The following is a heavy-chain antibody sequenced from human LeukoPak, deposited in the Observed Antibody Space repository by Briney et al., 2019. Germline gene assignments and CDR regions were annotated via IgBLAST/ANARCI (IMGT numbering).Heavy chain of an antibody. D-gene: IGHD4/OR15-4a*01. CDR2: INPNSGGT. J-gene: IGHJ4*02. V-gene: IGHV1-2*02. CDR3: ARPLLWWPQVGYFDY. CDR1: GYTFTGYY. Sequence: ASVKVSCKASGYTFTGYYMHWVRQAPGQGLEWMGWINPNSGGTNYAQKFQGRVTMTRDTSISTAYMELSRLRSDDTAVYYCARPLLWWPQVGYFDYWGQGTLVTVSS.